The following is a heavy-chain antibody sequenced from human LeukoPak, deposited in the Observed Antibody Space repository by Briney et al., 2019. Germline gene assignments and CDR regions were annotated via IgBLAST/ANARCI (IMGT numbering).Heavy chain of an antibody. V-gene: IGHV3-30*18. Sequence: GRSLRLSCVLSGFSFSSYAMHWVRQAPGKGLEWVAVIRYDGSNKYYADSVKGRFTISRDNSENTLYLQMNSLRIEDTAVYYCAKSHVTGWYYFDYWGQGTLLTVSS. CDR1: GFSFSSYA. CDR3: AKSHVTGWYYFDY. CDR2: IRYDGSNK. J-gene: IGHJ4*02. D-gene: IGHD3-9*01.